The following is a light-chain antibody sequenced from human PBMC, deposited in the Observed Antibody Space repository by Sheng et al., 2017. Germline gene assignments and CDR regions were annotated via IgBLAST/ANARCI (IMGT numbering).Light chain of an antibody. CDR1: QSVSSY. V-gene: IGKV3-20*01. J-gene: IGKJ1*01. CDR3: QQYGNSPWT. CDR2: GAS. Sequence: EIVLTQSPATLSLSPGERATLSCRASQSVSSYLVWYQQKPGQAPRILIYGASTRATGIPAKFSGSGSGTDFTLTISRLEPEDFAVYYCQQYGNSPWTFGQGTKVEVK.